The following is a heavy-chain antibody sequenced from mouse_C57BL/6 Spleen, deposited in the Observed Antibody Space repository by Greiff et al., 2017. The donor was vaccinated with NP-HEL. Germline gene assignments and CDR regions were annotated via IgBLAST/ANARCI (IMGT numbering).Heavy chain of an antibody. V-gene: IGHV1-69*01. CDR2: IDPSDSYT. J-gene: IGHJ4*01. CDR1: GYTFTSYW. D-gene: IGHD1-1*01. CDR3: ARTTGGATNYYAMDY. Sequence: QVQLKQSGAELVMPGASVKLSCKASGYTFTSYWMHWVKQRPGQGLEWIGEIDPSDSYTNYNQKFKGKSTLTVDKSSSTAYMQLSSLTSEDSAVYDCARTTGGATNYYAMDYWGQGTSVTVSS.